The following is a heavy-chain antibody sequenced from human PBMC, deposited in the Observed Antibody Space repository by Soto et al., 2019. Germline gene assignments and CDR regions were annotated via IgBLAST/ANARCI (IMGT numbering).Heavy chain of an antibody. CDR3: ARVFMNYFVSGSGSSDMDV. CDR1: GGSISSGGYY. D-gene: IGHD3-10*01. J-gene: IGHJ6*03. Sequence: SETLSLTCTVSGGSISSGGYYWSWIRQHPGKGLEWIGYIYYSGSTYYNPSLKSRVTISVDTSKNQFSLKLSSVTAADTAVYYCARVFMNYFVSGSGSSDMDVRGKGTTVTV. CDR2: IYYSGST. V-gene: IGHV4-31*03.